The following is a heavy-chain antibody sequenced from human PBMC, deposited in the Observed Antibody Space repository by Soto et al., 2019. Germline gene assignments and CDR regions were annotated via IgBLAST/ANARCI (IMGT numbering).Heavy chain of an antibody. CDR3: ARRRGSYYSAFDY. V-gene: IGHV1-2*04. CDR1: GYTFTGYY. D-gene: IGHD1-26*01. Sequence: ASVKVSCKASGYTFTGYYMHWVRQAPGQGLEWMGWINPNSGGTNYAQKFQGWVTMTRDTSISTAYMELSRLRSDDTAVYYCARRRGSYYSAFDYWGQGTLVTVSS. J-gene: IGHJ4*02. CDR2: INPNSGGT.